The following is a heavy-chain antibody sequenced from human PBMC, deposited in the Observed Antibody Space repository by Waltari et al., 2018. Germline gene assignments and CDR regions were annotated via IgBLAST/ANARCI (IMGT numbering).Heavy chain of an antibody. V-gene: IGHV3-30*04. J-gene: IGHJ6*02. CDR1: DFTFSSYA. CDR2: ISYNGRNI. Sequence: QVQLVESGGGVVQPGGSLRLSCAASDFTFSSYAMHWVRQAPGKGLEWGGVISYNGRNIYYVDSVKGRFTISRDNSKKTLYMQMNSLTAEDTAVYYCARDYCDRANCHGMDVWGQVTTVTV. CDR3: ARDYCDRANCHGMDV. D-gene: IGHD3-22*01.